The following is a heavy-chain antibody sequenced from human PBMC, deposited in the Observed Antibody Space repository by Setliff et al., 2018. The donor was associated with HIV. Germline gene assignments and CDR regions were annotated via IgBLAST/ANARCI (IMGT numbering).Heavy chain of an antibody. Sequence: GASVMVSCKSSGGTFSSNAISWVRQAPGHGLEWIGGIIPILGTTHYSQKFQDRVTITRDESTRTAYLEVNNLGSEDTAIYYCARDRGGSYADACDVWGQGTMVT. CDR1: GGTFSSNA. J-gene: IGHJ3*01. D-gene: IGHD1-26*01. V-gene: IGHV1-69*05. CDR2: IIPILGTT. CDR3: ARDRGGSYADACDV.